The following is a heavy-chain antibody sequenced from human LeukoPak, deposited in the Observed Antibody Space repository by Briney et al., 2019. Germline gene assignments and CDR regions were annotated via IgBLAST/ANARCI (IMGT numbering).Heavy chain of an antibody. CDR3: AREGTAVAGTPFDY. Sequence: TSETLSLTCTVSGGSISSSSYYWGWIRQPPGKGLEWIGSIYYSGSTYYNPSLKSRVTISVDTSKNQFSLKLSSVTAADTAVYYCAREGTAVAGTPFDYWGQGTLVTVSS. J-gene: IGHJ4*02. CDR1: GGSISSSSYY. D-gene: IGHD6-19*01. V-gene: IGHV4-39*07. CDR2: IYYSGST.